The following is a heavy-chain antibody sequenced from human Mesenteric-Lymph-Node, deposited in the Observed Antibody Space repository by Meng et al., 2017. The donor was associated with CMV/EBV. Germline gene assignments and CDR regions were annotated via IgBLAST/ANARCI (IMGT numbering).Heavy chain of an antibody. J-gene: IGHJ2*01. CDR2: VSYDGNNK. CDR1: SFPFSSYA. Sequence: ASSFPFSSYAMHWVRQAPGKGLEWVAVVSYDGNNKYYADSVKGRFTISRDNSKNTLYLQMNSLRAEDTAVYYCARVGALGHWYFDLWGRGALVTVSS. D-gene: IGHD3-10*01. V-gene: IGHV3-30-3*01. CDR3: ARVGALGHWYFDL.